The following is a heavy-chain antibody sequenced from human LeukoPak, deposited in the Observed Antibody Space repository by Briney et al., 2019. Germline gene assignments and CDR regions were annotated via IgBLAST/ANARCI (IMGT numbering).Heavy chain of an antibody. Sequence: ASVKVSCKASGYTFTSYDINWVRQATGQGLEWMGWMNPNSGNTGYAQKFQGRVTMTRNTSISTAYMELSSLRSEDTAVYYCARGLLQWLVREYDYYYMDVWGKGTTVTVSS. D-gene: IGHD6-19*01. CDR3: ARGLLQWLVREYDYYYMDV. CDR1: GYTFTSYD. J-gene: IGHJ6*03. CDR2: MNPNSGNT. V-gene: IGHV1-8*01.